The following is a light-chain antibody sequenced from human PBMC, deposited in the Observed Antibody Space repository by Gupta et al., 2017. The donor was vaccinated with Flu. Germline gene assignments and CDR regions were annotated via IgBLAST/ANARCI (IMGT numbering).Light chain of an antibody. CDR3: TVWDASSDHYV. J-gene: IGLJ1*01. CDR1: NLGSKS. CDR2: GVN. Sequence: SYVLPPPPSLCVAPGQTARITCGGNNLGSKSVHWYQQRPGPAPLLVVYGVNDRPSGIPERCACYASGNTAKPTLRRVEAGDEADYYCTVWDASSDHYVLGTGTKV. V-gene: IGLV3-21*02.